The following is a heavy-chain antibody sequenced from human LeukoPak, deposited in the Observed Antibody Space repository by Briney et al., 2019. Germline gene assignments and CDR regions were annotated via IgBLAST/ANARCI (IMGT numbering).Heavy chain of an antibody. CDR2: IYHSGST. CDR3: ARDALPRGAFDI. CDR1: GGSISSGGYS. J-gene: IGHJ3*02. V-gene: IGHV4-30-2*01. Sequence: SQTLSLTCAVSGGSISSGGYSWSWIRQPPGKGLEWIGYIYHSGSTYYNPSLKSRVTISVDRSKNQFSLKLSSVTAADTAVYYCARDALPRGAFDIWGQGTMVTVSS.